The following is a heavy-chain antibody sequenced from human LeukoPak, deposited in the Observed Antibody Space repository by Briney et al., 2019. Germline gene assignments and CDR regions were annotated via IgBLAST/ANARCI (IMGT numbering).Heavy chain of an antibody. CDR2: ISGSGGST. D-gene: IGHD3-16*01. Sequence: PGGSLRLSCAASGFTFSSYAMSWVRQAPGKGLEWVSAISGSGGSTYYADSVKGRFTISRDNSENTLYLQMNSLRAEDTAVYYCAKAGIMITFGGVVQYYFDYWGQGTLVTVSS. CDR1: GFTFSSYA. J-gene: IGHJ4*02. V-gene: IGHV3-23*01. CDR3: AKAGIMITFGGVVQYYFDY.